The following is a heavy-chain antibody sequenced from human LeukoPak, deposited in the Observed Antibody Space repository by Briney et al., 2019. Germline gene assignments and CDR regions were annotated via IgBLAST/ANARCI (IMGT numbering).Heavy chain of an antibody. CDR2: INHSGST. CDR1: GYSISNGYY. D-gene: IGHD7-27*01. J-gene: IGHJ4*02. V-gene: IGHV4-38-2*02. Sequence: SETLSLTCTVSGYSISNGYYWSWIRQPPGKGLEWIGEINHSGSTSYNPSLKSRVTISADTSQNQFSLKLSSVTAADTAVYYCASRKLGNDYWGQGTLVTVSS. CDR3: ASRKLGNDY.